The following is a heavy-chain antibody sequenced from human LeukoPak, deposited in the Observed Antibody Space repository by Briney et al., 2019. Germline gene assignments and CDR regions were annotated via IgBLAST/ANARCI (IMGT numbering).Heavy chain of an antibody. CDR1: GLTFSSYW. J-gene: IGHJ4*02. CDR3: ARVPPYDGCFDY. D-gene: IGHD3-10*01. CDR2: IKQDGSEK. V-gene: IGHV3-7*01. Sequence: GGSLRLSCAASGLTFSSYWMSWVRQAPGKGLEWVANIKQDGSEKYYVDSVKGRFTISRDNAKNSLYLQMNSLRAEDTAVYYCARVPPYDGCFDYWGQGTLVTVSS.